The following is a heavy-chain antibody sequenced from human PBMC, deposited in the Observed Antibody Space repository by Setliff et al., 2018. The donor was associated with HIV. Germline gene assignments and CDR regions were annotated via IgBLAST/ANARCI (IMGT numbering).Heavy chain of an antibody. J-gene: IGHJ6*03. CDR1: GYPFTSYG. V-gene: IGHV1-18*01. D-gene: IGHD5-12*01. CDR3: ARVGEMATIGYSYYYMDV. Sequence: ASVKVSCKASGYPFTSYGICWVRQAPGHGLEWMGYISPYNGDAYYAEKFQGRVTMTTDTSTTAVSMELTNLRSDDTAVYFCARVGEMATIGYSYYYMDVWGKGTTVTVSS. CDR2: ISPYNGDA.